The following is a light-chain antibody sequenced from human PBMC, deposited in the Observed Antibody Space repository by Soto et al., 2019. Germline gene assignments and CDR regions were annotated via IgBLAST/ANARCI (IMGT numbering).Light chain of an antibody. J-gene: IGKJ3*01. CDR1: QSVSSSY. Sequence: EIVLTQSPGTLSLSPGERATLSCRASQSVSSSYLAWYQQKPGQAPRLLIYGASSRATGIPDRFSGSGSGTDFTLTISRLEPEDFAVSYCRQYGRSPFTFGPGTKVDIK. CDR3: RQYGRSPFT. CDR2: GAS. V-gene: IGKV3-20*01.